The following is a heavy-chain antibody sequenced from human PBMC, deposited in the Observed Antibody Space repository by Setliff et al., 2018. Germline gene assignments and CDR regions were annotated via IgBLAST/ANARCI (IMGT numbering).Heavy chain of an antibody. CDR2: ISAYSDDT. J-gene: IGHJ4*02. CDR1: GHTVITFG. V-gene: IGHV1-18*01. Sequence: ASVKVSCKASGHTVITFGISWVRQATGQGLDWMGWISAYSDDTKYAEKFQGRVNMTMDTSTGPAYMELRSLRSDDTAVYICAYDRSGYYPGYWGQGTLVTVSS. CDR3: AYDRSGYYPGY. D-gene: IGHD3-22*01.